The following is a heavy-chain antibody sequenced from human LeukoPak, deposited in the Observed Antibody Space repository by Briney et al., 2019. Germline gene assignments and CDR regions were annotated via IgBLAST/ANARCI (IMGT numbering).Heavy chain of an antibody. D-gene: IGHD1-26*01. V-gene: IGHV3-53*01. J-gene: IGHJ4*02. Sequence: GGSLRLSCSASGFTFSSYAMHWVRQAPGKGLEWVSVIYSGGSTYYADSVKGRFTISRDNSKNTLYLQMNSLRAEDTAVYYCARGSGSYDYWGQGTLVTVSS. CDR1: GFTFSSYA. CDR2: IYSGGST. CDR3: ARGSGSYDY.